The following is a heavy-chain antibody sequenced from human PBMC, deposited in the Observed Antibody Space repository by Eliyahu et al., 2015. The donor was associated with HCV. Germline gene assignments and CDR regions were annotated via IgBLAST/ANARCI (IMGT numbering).Heavy chain of an antibody. CDR1: GFTFSSYA. V-gene: IGHV3-23*01. Sequence: EVQLLESGGGLVQPGGSLXLSXXASGFTFSSYAMXWVRQAPGKGLEWVSAISGSGGSTYYADSVKGRFTISRDNSKNTLYLQMNSLRAEDTAVYYCAKEDPFWYYGMDVWGQGTTVTVSS. CDR3: AKEDPFWYYGMDV. J-gene: IGHJ6*02. CDR2: ISGSGGST.